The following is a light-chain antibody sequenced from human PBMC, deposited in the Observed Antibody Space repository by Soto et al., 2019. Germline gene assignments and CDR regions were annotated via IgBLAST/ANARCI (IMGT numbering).Light chain of an antibody. V-gene: IGLV2-23*03. J-gene: IGLJ3*02. CDR3: CSFAGSSTFVL. CDR1: SSDIGSYSL. CDR2: ESS. Sequence: QSVLTQPASVSGSPGQSITISCTGSSSDIGSYSLVSWYQQHPGKAPKLVIFESSERPSGVSARFSGSKSGNTASLTVSGLQPEDEALYYCCSFAGSSTFVLFGGGTQLTVL.